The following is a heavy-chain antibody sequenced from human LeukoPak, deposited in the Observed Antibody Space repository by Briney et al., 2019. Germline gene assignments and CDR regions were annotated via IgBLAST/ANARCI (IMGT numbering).Heavy chain of an antibody. Sequence: QPGGSLRLSCAASGFTFSSYAMSWVRQAPGKGLEWVSAISGSGGSTYYADSVKGRFTISRDNAKNTLYLQMNSLRAEDTAVYYCARAHYSGSRLDYWGQGTLVTVSS. CDR1: GFTFSSYA. V-gene: IGHV3-23*01. J-gene: IGHJ4*02. D-gene: IGHD1-26*01. CDR2: ISGSGGST. CDR3: ARAHYSGSRLDY.